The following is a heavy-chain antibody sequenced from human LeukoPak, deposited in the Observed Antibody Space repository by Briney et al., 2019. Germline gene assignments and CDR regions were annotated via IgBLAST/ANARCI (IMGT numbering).Heavy chain of an antibody. V-gene: IGHV3-9*01. Sequence: GGSLRLSCAASGFTFDDYAMDCVRQAPGKGLEWVSGISWNSGSIGYAVCVNDRSTISRDNTTNSLYQQMNSLRAEDTDLYYCAKDLSGGSYCEAGDEHFFDYWGQGNLVTVSS. CDR3: AKDLSGGSYCEAGDEHFFDY. CDR2: ISWNSGSI. D-gene: IGHD1-26*01. J-gene: IGHJ4*02. CDR1: GFTFDDYA.